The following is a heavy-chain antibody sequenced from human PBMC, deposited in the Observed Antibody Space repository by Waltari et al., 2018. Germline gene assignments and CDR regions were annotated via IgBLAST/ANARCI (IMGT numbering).Heavy chain of an antibody. V-gene: IGHV1-8*01. CDR2: INLKGGNA. CDR1: GYTFTGYD. D-gene: IGHD3-16*01. Sequence: QVQLVQSGAEVKKPGASVKVSCKASGYTFTGYDINWVRQATGQGLEWMGWINLKGGNAYSPPKFQTRFIMTTEFPTSTVYMELNGLRPDDTGVYFWARGASPGKGANWFDPWGQGTLVIVS. CDR3: ARGASPGKGANWFDP. J-gene: IGHJ5*02.